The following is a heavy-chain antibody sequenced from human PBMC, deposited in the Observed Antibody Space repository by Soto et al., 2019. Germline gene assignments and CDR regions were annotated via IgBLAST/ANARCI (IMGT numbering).Heavy chain of an antibody. J-gene: IGHJ4*02. CDR3: AKDGDDYGGSSGSFDY. V-gene: IGHV3-9*01. CDR1: GFTFDEYG. D-gene: IGHD4-17*01. Sequence: GGSLRLSCAASGFTFDEYGMHWVRQAPGKGLEWVSGISWNSGSIGYADSVKGRFTISRDNAKNSLYLQMNSLRAEDTALYYCAKDGDDYGGSSGSFDYWGQGTLVTVSS. CDR2: ISWNSGSI.